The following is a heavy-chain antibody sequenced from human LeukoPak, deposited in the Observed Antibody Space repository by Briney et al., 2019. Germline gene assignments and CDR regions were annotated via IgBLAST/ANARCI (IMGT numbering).Heavy chain of an antibody. V-gene: IGHV5-51*01. J-gene: IGHJ4*02. CDR2: IYPADSKT. CDR1: GYTFSNYW. Sequence: GESLKISCKGSGYTFSNYWIGWVCQMSGKGLEWMGMIYPADSKTKFSPPFQGQVTISVDTSVSSVYLQWSSLKASDTAMYYCVRPFYHYDSSGYHDYWGQGTLVTVSS. D-gene: IGHD3-22*01. CDR3: VRPFYHYDSSGYHDY.